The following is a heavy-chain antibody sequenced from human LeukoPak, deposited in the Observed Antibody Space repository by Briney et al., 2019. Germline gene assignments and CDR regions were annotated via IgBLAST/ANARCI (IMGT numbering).Heavy chain of an antibody. J-gene: IGHJ4*02. CDR2: ISSSGSTI. CDR3: ARVGPLGGRDFPLDY. Sequence: GGSLRLSCAAYGFTFRDYYMSWLRQAPGKGLEWVSCISSSGSTIYYGDSVKGRFTISRDNSKNSLYLQMNSLRAEDTAVYYCARVGPLGGRDFPLDYWGQGTLVTVS. CDR1: GFTFRDYY. V-gene: IGHV3-11*01. D-gene: IGHD5-12*01.